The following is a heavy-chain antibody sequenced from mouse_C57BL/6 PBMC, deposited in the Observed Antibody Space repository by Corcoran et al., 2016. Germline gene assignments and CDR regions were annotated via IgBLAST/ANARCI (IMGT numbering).Heavy chain of an antibody. CDR2: ISPNNGGT. D-gene: IGHD1-1*01. Sequence: EVQLQQSGPELVKTGASVKIPCKASGYTFTDYNMNWVKQSHGKSLEWIGDISPNNGGTIYNQKFKGKATLTVDKSSSTAYMELRSLTSEDTAVYYCARDYYGSSWYFDVWGTGTTVTVSS. CDR1: GYTFTDYN. CDR3: ARDYYGSSWYFDV. V-gene: IGHV1-18*01. J-gene: IGHJ1*03.